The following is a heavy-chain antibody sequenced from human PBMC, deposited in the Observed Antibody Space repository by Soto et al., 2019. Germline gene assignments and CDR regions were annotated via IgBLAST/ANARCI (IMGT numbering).Heavy chain of an antibody. CDR2: INPNSGGT. CDR3: ARAVAPRFGYYYYGMDV. D-gene: IGHD2-15*01. CDR1: GYTFTGYY. V-gene: IGHV1-2*04. J-gene: IGHJ6*02. Sequence: GASVKVSCKASGYTFTGYYMHWVRQAPGQGLEWMGWINPNSGGTNYAQKFQGWVTMTRGTSISTAYMELSRLRSDDTAVYYCARAVAPRFGYYYYGMDVWGQGTTVTVSS.